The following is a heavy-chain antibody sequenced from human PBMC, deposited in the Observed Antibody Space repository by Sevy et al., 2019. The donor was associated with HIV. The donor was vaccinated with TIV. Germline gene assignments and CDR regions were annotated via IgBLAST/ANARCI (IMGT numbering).Heavy chain of an antibody. J-gene: IGHJ6*02. CDR1: GFTFSHAW. CDR2: IKSKPDGGTT. V-gene: IGHV3-15*01. Sequence: GGSLRLSCAASGFTFSHAWMSWVRQAPGKGLEWVGRIKSKPDGGTTDYAAPVKGRFTISRDDSKNTLFLQMNSLKTEDTAVYYCGTDPIIVLLVTDGMDVWGQGTTVTVSS. D-gene: IGHD2-8*02. CDR3: GTDPIIVLLVTDGMDV.